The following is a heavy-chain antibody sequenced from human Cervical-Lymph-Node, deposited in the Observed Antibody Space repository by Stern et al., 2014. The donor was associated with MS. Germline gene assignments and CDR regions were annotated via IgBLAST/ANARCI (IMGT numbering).Heavy chain of an antibody. CDR1: GFSLSTSGVG. CDR2: IYWGDDN. J-gene: IGHJ4*02. D-gene: IGHD2-8*02. Sequence: QVTLKESGPTLVKPTQTLTLTCTFSGFSLSTSGVGLGWIRQPPGKALEWLAIIYWGDDNTYSPSLKSRITITKDTSQNQLVLTLTNMDPVDTAKYYCAHSTGTGGRYYLDYWGQGTLITVSS. V-gene: IGHV2-5*02. CDR3: AHSTGTGGRYYLDY.